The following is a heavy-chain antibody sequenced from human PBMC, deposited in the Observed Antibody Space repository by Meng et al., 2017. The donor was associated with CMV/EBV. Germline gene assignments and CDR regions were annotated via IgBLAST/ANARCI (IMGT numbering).Heavy chain of an antibody. Sequence: SGPTLVKPTQTLTLTCTFSGFSLSTSGMRVRWIRQPPGKALEWLARIDWDDDKFYSTSLKTRLTISKDTSKNQVVLTMTNMDPVDTATYYCARTTVEGYSNAMFDYWGQGTLVTVSS. D-gene: IGHD6-13*01. CDR3: ARTTVEGYSNAMFDY. V-gene: IGHV2-70D*14. CDR2: IDWDDDK. CDR1: GFSLSTSGMR. J-gene: IGHJ4*02.